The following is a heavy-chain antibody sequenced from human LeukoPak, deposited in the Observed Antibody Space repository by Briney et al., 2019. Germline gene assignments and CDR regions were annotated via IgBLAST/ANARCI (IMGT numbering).Heavy chain of an antibody. J-gene: IGHJ6*02. CDR3: ARGRGRNYDILTGYYYYYYGMDV. CDR1: GYTFTSCD. Sequence: GASVKVSCKASGYTFTSCDINWVRQATGQGLEWMGWMNPNSGNTGYAQKFQGRVTMTRNTSISTAYMELSSLRSEDTAVYYCARGRGRNYDILTGYYYYYYGMDVWGQGTTVTVSS. V-gene: IGHV1-8*01. CDR2: MNPNSGNT. D-gene: IGHD3-9*01.